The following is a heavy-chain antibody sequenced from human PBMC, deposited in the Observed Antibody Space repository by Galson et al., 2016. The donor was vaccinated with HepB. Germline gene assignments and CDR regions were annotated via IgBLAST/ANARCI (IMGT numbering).Heavy chain of an antibody. CDR3: ASSVRGSGSPPGGY. CDR1: GFTFSTYW. CDR2: TNSDGSST. D-gene: IGHD3-10*01. V-gene: IGHV3-74*01. Sequence: LRLSCAASGFTFSTYWMHWVRQAPGKGLVWVSRTNSDGSSTGFADSVKGRFTISRDNAKNTLYLQMNSLRAEDTAVYYCASSVRGSGSPPGGYWGQGILVTVSS. J-gene: IGHJ4*02.